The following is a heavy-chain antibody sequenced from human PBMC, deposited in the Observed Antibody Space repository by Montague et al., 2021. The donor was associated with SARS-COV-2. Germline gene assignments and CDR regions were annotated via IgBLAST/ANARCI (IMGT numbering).Heavy chain of an antibody. CDR1: GGSISYGGYF. CDR2: IRTSGST. Sequence: TLSLTCTVSGGSISYGGYFWTWIRQPAGKGLEWIGRIRTSGSTNYNPSLKSRVAISIDTSKDRFSLELSSVTAADTAVYYCASSHCGGDCYSGQGTLVTVSS. D-gene: IGHD2-21*02. J-gene: IGHJ4*02. V-gene: IGHV4-61*02. CDR3: ASSHCGGDCY.